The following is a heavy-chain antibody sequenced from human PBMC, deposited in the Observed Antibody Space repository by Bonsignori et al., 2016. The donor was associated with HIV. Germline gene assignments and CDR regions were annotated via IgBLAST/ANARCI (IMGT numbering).Heavy chain of an antibody. CDR2: INHSGST. Sequence: RQAPGKGLEWIGEINHSGSTNYNPSLKSRVTISVDTSKNQFSLKLSSVTAADTAVYYCARASGDVDYWGQGTLVTV. J-gene: IGHJ4*02. V-gene: IGHV4-34*01. D-gene: IGHD7-27*01. CDR3: ARASGDVDY.